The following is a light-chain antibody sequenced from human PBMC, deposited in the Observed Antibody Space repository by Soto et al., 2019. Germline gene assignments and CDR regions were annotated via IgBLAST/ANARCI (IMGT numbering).Light chain of an antibody. V-gene: IGKV3-11*01. Sequence: EVVLTQSPVTLSLSPGERATLSCRASQSFRGLLAWYQQKPGQAPRLLIYDASNRATGIPGRFSGSGSGTDFTLTISSLEPEDFAVYYCQQRSNWITFGQGTRLEIK. CDR3: QQRSNWIT. CDR1: QSFRGL. J-gene: IGKJ5*01. CDR2: DAS.